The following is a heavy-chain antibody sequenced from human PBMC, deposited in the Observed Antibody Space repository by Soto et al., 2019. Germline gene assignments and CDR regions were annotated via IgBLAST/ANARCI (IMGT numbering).Heavy chain of an antibody. D-gene: IGHD3-16*01. Sequence: GGSLRLSCAASGFTFDDYAMHWVRQAPGKSLEWVSGISWNSGSIGYADSVKGRFTISRDNAKNSLYLQMNSLRAEDTALYYCAKAGGTYYYYYYMDVWGKGTTVTVS. V-gene: IGHV3-9*01. CDR1: GFTFDDYA. CDR3: AKAGGTYYYYYYMDV. J-gene: IGHJ6*03. CDR2: ISWNSGSI.